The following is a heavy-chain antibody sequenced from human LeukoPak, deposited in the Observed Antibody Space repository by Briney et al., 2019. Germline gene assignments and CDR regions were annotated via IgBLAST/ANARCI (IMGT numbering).Heavy chain of an antibody. CDR3: ARSLTWIQLWHAFDI. CDR1: GGTFSSYA. V-gene: IGHV1-69*05. CDR2: IIPIFGTA. Sequence: SVKVTCKASGGTFSSYAISWVRQAPGQGLEWMGRIIPIFGTANYAQKFQGRVTITTDESTSTAYMELSSLRSEDTAVYYCARSLTWIQLWHAFDIWGQGTMVTVSS. D-gene: IGHD5-18*01. J-gene: IGHJ3*02.